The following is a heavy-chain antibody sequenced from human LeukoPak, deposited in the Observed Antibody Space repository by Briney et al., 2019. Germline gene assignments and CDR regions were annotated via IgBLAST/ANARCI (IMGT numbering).Heavy chain of an antibody. J-gene: IGHJ4*02. CDR3: ARDWFHAIDY. D-gene: IGHD2/OR15-2a*01. CDR2: INWNGGSI. V-gene: IGHV3-20*04. CDR1: GFMFADYG. Sequence: GGSLRLSCAASGFMFADYGMTWVRQVPGKGLEWVSTINWNGGSISYADSVKGRFTISRDNAKNTLYLQMNSLRAEDTAVYYCARDWFHAIDYWGQGTLVTVSS.